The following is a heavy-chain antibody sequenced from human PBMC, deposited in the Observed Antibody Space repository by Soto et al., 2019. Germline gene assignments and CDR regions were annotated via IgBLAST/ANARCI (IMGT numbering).Heavy chain of an antibody. Sequence: QVQLVQSGAEVKKPGASVKVSCKASGYTFTSYGISWVRQAPGQGLEWMGWISAYNGNTNYAQKPHGRVXXAXDXXTSTTGLELSSLRSDDTAVYYCARDGYSRGLVPGYWGQGTLVTVSS. CDR3: ARDGYSRGLVPGY. V-gene: IGHV1-18*01. D-gene: IGHD6-19*01. CDR1: GYTFTSYG. J-gene: IGHJ4*02. CDR2: ISAYNGNT.